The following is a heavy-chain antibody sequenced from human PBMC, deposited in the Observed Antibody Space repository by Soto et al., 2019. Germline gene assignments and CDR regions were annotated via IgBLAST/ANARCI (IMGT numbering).Heavy chain of an antibody. CDR1: GFTVSSDS. J-gene: IGHJ6*02. V-gene: IGHV3-53*02. CDR3: ARHYSAMGV. Sequence: EVQLVETGGDLIQPGGSLRLSCEASGFTVSSDSMTWVRQAPGKGLEWISIIYSDNNTDYADSVKGRFSISRDTPKNILYLQLSSLRAEDTGEYYCARHYSAMGVWGQGTTVTVSS. CDR2: IYSDNNT.